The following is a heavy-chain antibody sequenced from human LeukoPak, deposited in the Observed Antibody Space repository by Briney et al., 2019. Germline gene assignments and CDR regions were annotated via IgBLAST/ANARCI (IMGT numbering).Heavy chain of an antibody. D-gene: IGHD6-6*01. CDR3: ARDLSSSASYRPDY. CDR2: ISAYNGNT. V-gene: IGHV1-18*01. CDR1: GGTFTSYG. J-gene: IGHJ4*02. Sequence: ASVKVSCKASGGTFTSYGISWVRQAPGQGLEWMGWISAYNGNTNYAQKLQGRVTMTIDTSTSTAYMELRSLRSDDTAVYYCARDLSSSASYRPDYWGQGTLVTVSS.